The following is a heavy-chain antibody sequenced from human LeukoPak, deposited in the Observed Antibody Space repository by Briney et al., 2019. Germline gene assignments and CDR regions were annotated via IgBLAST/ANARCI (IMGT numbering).Heavy chain of an antibody. CDR2: ISGSGGGT. Sequence: GGSLRLSCAVSGITLSNYAMSWVRQAPGRGLEWVAGISGSGGGTNYADSVKGRFTISRDNSKNTLYLQMNNLRVDDTAVYFCAKRGVVIRVILVGFHKEAYYFDSWGQGALVTVSS. CDR1: GITLSNYA. J-gene: IGHJ4*02. CDR3: AKRGVVIRVILVGFHKEAYYFDS. D-gene: IGHD3-22*01. V-gene: IGHV3-23*01.